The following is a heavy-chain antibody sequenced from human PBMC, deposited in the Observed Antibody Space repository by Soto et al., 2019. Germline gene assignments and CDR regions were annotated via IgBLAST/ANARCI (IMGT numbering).Heavy chain of an antibody. CDR1: GGSISSYY. V-gene: IGHV4-59*01. J-gene: IGHJ4*02. CDR3: ARSMRYSSGPYYFDY. CDR2: IYYSGST. D-gene: IGHD6-19*01. Sequence: SETLSLTCTVSGGSISSYYWSWIRQPPGKGLEWIGYIYYSGSTNYNPSLKSRVTISVDTSKNQFSLKLSSVTAADTAVYYCARSMRYSSGPYYFDYWGQGPLVTVSS.